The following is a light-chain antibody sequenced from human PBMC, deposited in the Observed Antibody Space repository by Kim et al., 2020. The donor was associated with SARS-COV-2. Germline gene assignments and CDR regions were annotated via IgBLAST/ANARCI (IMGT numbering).Light chain of an antibody. V-gene: IGLV3-19*01. CDR3: NSRDSSGNLYV. J-gene: IGLJ1*01. CDR1: NLRSYY. Sequence: ALGQTVRITCQGDNLRSYYASWYQQKPGQAPVLVIYGKNNRPSGIPDRFSGSSSGNTASLTITGAQAEDEADYYCNSRDSSGNLYVFGTGTKVTVL. CDR2: GKN.